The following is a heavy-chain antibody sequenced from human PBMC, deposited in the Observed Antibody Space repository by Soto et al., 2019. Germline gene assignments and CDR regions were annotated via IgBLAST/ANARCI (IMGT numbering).Heavy chain of an antibody. CDR1: GGSVTRGDYY. CDR2: IYYSGST. CDR3: ARGSFSSSSSWFDP. D-gene: IGHD6-6*01. J-gene: IGHJ5*02. Sequence: PSETLSLTGTVSGGSVTRGDYYWSWIRQPPGKGLEWIGYIYYSGSTYYNPSLQPRVTISVDTSKNQFSLKLSSVTAADTAMYYCARGSFSSSSSWFDPWGQGTLVTVSS. V-gene: IGHV4-31*03.